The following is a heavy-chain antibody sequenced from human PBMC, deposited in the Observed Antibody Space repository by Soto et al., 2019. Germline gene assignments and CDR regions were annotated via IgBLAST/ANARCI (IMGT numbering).Heavy chain of an antibody. CDR3: ARGKLSDYVWGSYRYHFDY. V-gene: IGHV4-34*01. CDR2: INHSRST. CDR1: GGSVSGYY. J-gene: IGHJ4*02. Sequence: PSETLSLTCAVYGGSVSGYYSSWIRQPPGKGLGWIGEINHSRSTNYNPSLKSRVTISVDTSKNQFSLKLSSVTAADTAVYYCARGKLSDYVWGSYRYHFDYWGQGTVVTVSS. D-gene: IGHD3-16*02.